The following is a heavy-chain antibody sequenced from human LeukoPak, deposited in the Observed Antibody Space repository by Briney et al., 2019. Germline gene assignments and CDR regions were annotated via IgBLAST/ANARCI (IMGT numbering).Heavy chain of an antibody. CDR2: ICAYNGNT. J-gene: IGHJ5*02. D-gene: IGHD6-13*01. Sequence: GASVKVSRKPSGYTLPSYVICGVRQAPGQGLEGVGWICAYNGNTNYAQKLQGRVTMTTDTPTSTPYMELRSVRSDDTAVYYCARDRRYSISYPGWFDPWGQGTLVTVSS. CDR3: ARDRRYSISYPGWFDP. CDR1: GYTLPSYV. V-gene: IGHV1-18*01.